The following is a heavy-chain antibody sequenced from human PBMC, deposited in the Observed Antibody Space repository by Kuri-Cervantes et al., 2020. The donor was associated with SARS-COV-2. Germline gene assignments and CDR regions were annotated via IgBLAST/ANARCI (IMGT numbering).Heavy chain of an antibody. Sequence: GGSLRLSCAASGFTFSSYGMHWVRQAPGKGLEWVAVISYDGSNKYYADSVKGRFTISRDNSKNTLYLQMNSLRAEDTAVYYCARDSLIDYYGLIEAMGSVGSRYFDLWGRGTLVTVSS. D-gene: IGHD3-10*01. V-gene: IGHV3-30*03. CDR1: GFTFSSYG. CDR3: ARDSLIDYYGLIEAMGSVGSRYFDL. CDR2: ISYDGSNK. J-gene: IGHJ2*01.